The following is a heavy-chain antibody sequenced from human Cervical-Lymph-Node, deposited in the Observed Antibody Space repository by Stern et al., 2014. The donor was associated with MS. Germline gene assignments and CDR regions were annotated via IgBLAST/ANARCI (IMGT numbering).Heavy chain of an antibody. V-gene: IGHV4-59*01. CDR3: ARPVSGYSRANLDY. CDR2: IYYSGST. Sequence: VQLVESGPGLVKPSETLSLTCTVSGVSLTSSSWNWIRQPPGKGLDWIGYIYYSGSTNYNPSLKGRVTISVDTSKNQFSLKLTSVTAADTAVYYCARPVSGYSRANLDYGGQGTLVTVSS. J-gene: IGHJ4*02. CDR1: GVSLTSSS. D-gene: IGHD3-3*01.